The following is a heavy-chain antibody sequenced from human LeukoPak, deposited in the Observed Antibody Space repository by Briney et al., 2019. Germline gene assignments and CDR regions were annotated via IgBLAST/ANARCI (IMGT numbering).Heavy chain of an antibody. CDR3: AREPQFGELDAFDI. D-gene: IGHD3-10*01. V-gene: IGHV1-69*13. Sequence: AASVKVSCKSSGGTFSSYAISWVRQAPGQGLEWMGGIIPIFGTANYAQKFQGRVTITADESTSTAYMELSSLRSEDTAVYYRAREPQFGELDAFDIWGQGTMVTVSS. CDR2: IIPIFGTA. CDR1: GGTFSSYA. J-gene: IGHJ3*02.